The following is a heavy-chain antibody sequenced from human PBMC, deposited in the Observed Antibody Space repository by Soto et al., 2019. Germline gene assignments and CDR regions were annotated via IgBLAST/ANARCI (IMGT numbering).Heavy chain of an antibody. CDR1: GFTFSDHY. CDR2: TRNKANSYTT. D-gene: IGHD4-17*01. CDR3: ASSTVRAYNMDV. Sequence: EVQLVESGGGLVQPGGSLRLSCAASGFTFSDHYMDWVRQAPGKGLEWVGRTRNKANSYTTEYAASGKGRFTISRDDSKKSLYLQMNSLKTEDTAVYYCASSTVRAYNMDVWGQGTTVTVSS. V-gene: IGHV3-72*01. J-gene: IGHJ6*02.